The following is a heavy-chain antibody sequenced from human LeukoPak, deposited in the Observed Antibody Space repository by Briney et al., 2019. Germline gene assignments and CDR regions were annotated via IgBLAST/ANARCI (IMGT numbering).Heavy chain of an antibody. D-gene: IGHD6-19*01. Sequence: ASVKVSCKASGYTFTGSYMHWVRQAPGQGLEWMGWINTNTGNPTYAQGFTGRFVFSLDTSVSTAYLQISSLKAEDTAVYYCARDNSGWPLDYWGQGTLVTVSS. CDR3: ARDNSGWPLDY. J-gene: IGHJ4*02. CDR2: INTNTGNP. V-gene: IGHV7-4-1*02. CDR1: GYTFTGSY.